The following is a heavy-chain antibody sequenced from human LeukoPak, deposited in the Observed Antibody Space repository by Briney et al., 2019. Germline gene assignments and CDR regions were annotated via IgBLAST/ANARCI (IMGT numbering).Heavy chain of an antibody. D-gene: IGHD3-10*01. CDR3: ARGSMVGDSFDY. Sequence: ASVKVSCKASGYTFTSYAMHWVRQAPGQRLEWMGWINAGNGNTKYSQKFQGRVTITRDTSASTAYMELSSLRSEDTAVYYCARGSMVGDSFDYWGQGALLTVFS. CDR1: GYTFTSYA. V-gene: IGHV1-3*01. J-gene: IGHJ4*02. CDR2: INAGNGNT.